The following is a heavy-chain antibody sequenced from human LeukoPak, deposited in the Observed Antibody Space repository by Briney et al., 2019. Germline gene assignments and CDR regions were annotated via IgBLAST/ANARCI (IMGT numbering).Heavy chain of an antibody. CDR1: GFTFSSYA. CDR2: ISGSGGST. Sequence: PGGSLRLSCTASGFTFSSYAMYWVRPAPGKGLEWVSAISGSGGSTYYADSVKGRFTISRDNSKNTLHLQMNSLRVEDTAVYYCAKLLRGTVVPYYDYWGQGTLVTVSS. CDR3: AKLLRGTVVPYYDY. V-gene: IGHV3-23*01. D-gene: IGHD3-10*01. J-gene: IGHJ4*02.